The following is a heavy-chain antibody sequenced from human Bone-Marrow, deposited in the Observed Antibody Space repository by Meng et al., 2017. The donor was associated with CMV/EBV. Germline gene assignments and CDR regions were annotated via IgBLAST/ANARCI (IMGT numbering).Heavy chain of an antibody. CDR2: IWYDGSNK. V-gene: IGHV3-33*01. CDR1: GFTFSSYG. J-gene: IGHJ4*02. D-gene: IGHD3-3*01. Sequence: GESLKISCAASGFTFSSYGMHWVRQAPGKGLEWVAVIWYDGSNKYYADSVKGRFTISRDDAKNSLYLQMNSLRGEDTAVYYCARVGRGVVLIGSYFDYWGQGTLVTVSS. CDR3: ARVGRGVVLIGSYFDY.